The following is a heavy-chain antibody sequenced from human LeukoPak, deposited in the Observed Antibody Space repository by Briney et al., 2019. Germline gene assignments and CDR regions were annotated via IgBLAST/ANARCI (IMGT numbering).Heavy chain of an antibody. V-gene: IGHV3-11*04. CDR3: ARSGHYYDSSGYYCDY. Sequence: GGSLRLSCAASGFTFSDYYMSWIRQAPGKGLEWVSYISSSGSTIYYADSVKGRFTISRDNAKNSLYLQMDSLRAEDTAVYYCARSGHYYDSSGYYCDYWGQGTLVTVSS. J-gene: IGHJ4*02. CDR1: GFTFSDYY. D-gene: IGHD3-22*01. CDR2: ISSSGSTI.